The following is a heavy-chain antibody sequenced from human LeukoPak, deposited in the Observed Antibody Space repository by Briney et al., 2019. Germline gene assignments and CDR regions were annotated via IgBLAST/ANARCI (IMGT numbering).Heavy chain of an antibody. CDR2: IGDYGATT. CDR3: AKARLGGSTYDY. J-gene: IGHJ4*02. V-gene: IGHV3-23*01. Sequence: GSLELSCETSGFTLTTYIMTWVRQAPGKGLEWVSAIGDYGATTYAESVKGRFTISIDQSKNTLFLQMNSLRVDDTAIYFCAKARLGGSTYDYWGQGTVVTVSS. D-gene: IGHD3-10*01. CDR1: GFTLTTYI.